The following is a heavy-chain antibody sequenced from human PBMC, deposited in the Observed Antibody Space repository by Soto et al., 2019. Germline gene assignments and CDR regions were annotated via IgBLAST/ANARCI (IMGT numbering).Heavy chain of an antibody. Sequence: EVQLLESGGGLVQPGGSLRLSCAASGFTFSSYAMRWVRQAPVKGLEWVSAISGSGGRTYYADSVKGRFTISRDNYKNTRYLQMNTLRSEDSAVYYCARRGSGSYYDYWGEGTMVTVSS. CDR3: ARRGSGSYYDY. J-gene: IGHJ4*02. CDR2: ISGSGGRT. CDR1: GFTFSSYA. D-gene: IGHD1-26*01. V-gene: IGHV3-23*01.